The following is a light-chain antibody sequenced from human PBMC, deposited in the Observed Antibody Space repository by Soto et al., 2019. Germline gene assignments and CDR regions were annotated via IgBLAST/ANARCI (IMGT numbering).Light chain of an antibody. Sequence: DIQMPPSPSTLSASVGDRVTITCRASQSISSGLAWYQQRPGKAPKVLIYKASSLESGVPSRFSGSGSGTAFTLTISSLQRDDVATYYCQQYKSYTWTFGQGTKVEIK. CDR2: KAS. V-gene: IGKV1-5*03. CDR3: QQYKSYTWT. CDR1: QSISSG. J-gene: IGKJ1*01.